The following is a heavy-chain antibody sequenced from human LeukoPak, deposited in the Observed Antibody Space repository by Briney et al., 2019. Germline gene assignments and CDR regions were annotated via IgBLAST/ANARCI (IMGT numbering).Heavy chain of an antibody. CDR1: GFTLSSYA. CDR2: ISGSGGST. CDR3: ARDYAGSPDY. V-gene: IGHV3-23*01. D-gene: IGHD3-10*01. J-gene: IGHJ4*02. Sequence: GGSLRLSCAASGFTLSSYAMSWVRQAPGKGLEGVSAISGSGGSTYYADSVKGRFTISRDNAKHTAYLQMNSRRDEDTAVYFCARDYAGSPDYWGQGTLVTVSA.